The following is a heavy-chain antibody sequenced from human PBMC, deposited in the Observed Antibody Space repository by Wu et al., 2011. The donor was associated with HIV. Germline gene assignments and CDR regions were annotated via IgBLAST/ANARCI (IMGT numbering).Heavy chain of an antibody. Sequence: QVQLVQSGAEVKKPGSSVKVSCKASGGTFSSYTIIWVRQAPGQGLEWMGGIIPIFGTTKNAQKFQGRVTITTDESTSTVYMELSSLRSEDTAIYYCARVFDYYGSGRTNWFDPWGQGALVTVSS. D-gene: IGHD3-10*01. CDR3: ARVFDYYGSGRTNWFDP. CDR1: GGTFSSYT. CDR2: IIPIFGTT. V-gene: IGHV1-69*05. J-gene: IGHJ5*02.